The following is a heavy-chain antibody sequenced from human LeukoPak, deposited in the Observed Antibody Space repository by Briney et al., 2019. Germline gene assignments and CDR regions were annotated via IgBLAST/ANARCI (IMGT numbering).Heavy chain of an antibody. CDR2: IYYSGSP. J-gene: IGHJ4*02. V-gene: IGHV4-39*01. D-gene: IGHD6-13*01. CDR3: ARISGYRSNWSIDY. Sequence: SETLSLTCTVSGGSISSSSYYWGWIRQPPGKGLEWIGTIYYSGSPYSNPSLKSRVTISVDTSKNQFSLKVSSVTAADTAVYYCARISGYRSNWSIDYWGQGTLVTVSS. CDR1: GGSISSSSYY.